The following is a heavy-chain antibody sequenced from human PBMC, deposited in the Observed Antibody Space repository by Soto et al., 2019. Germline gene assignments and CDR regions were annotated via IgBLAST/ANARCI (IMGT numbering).Heavy chain of an antibody. CDR3: ARSRRQWFGGTLSYYFDF. CDR1: GFSFSNSA. D-gene: IGHD3-10*01. V-gene: IGHV3-23*01. CDR2: ISESGGRRGGT. J-gene: IGHJ4*01. Sequence: GGSLRLSCTASGFSFSNSAMTWVRQAPGQGLEWVASISESGGRRGGTYYADSVKGRFTISRDKDTLYLQLNSLTPEDTAVYYCARSRRQWFGGTLSYYFDFWGHGTLVTVSS.